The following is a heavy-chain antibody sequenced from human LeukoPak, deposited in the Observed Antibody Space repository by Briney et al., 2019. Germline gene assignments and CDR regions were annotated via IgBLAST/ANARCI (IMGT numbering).Heavy chain of an antibody. V-gene: IGHV4-39*01. CDR3: ARRRRGSSNVDY. CDR1: GDSISNSDYY. J-gene: IGHJ4*02. D-gene: IGHD3-10*01. Sequence: SETLSLTCIVSGDSISNSDYYWSWIRQPPGKRLGWIGCIYYSGSTYYNPSLKSRVTISIDTSKNQFSLKVNSVTAADTAVYYCARRRRGSSNVDYWGQGILVTVSS. CDR2: IYYSGST.